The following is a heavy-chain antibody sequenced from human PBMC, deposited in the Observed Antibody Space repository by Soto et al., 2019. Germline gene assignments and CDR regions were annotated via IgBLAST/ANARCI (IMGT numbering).Heavy chain of an antibody. V-gene: IGHV4-59*08. D-gene: IGHD3-16*01. CDR1: GGSISSYY. J-gene: IGHJ5*02. Sequence: LSLTCTVSGGSISSYYWSWIRQPPGKGLEWIGYIYHSGSTKYNPSLKSRVTISVDTSKNQFSLKLSSVTAADTAVYYCARLGGGNWFDPWGQGTLVTVSS. CDR3: ARLGGGNWFDP. CDR2: IYHSGST.